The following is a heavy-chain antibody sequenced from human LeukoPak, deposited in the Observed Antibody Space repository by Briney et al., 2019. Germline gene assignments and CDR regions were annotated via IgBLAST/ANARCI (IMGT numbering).Heavy chain of an antibody. Sequence: SETLSLTCTVSGGSISSSNYYWGWIRQSPGKGLEWIGSIYYSGSTYYNPSLKSRVTISVDTSKNKFSLKLRSATAADTAVYYCARHRGYYDSSGDGYYFDYWGQGTLATVSS. CDR1: GGSISSSNYY. V-gene: IGHV4-39*01. CDR3: ARHRGYYDSSGDGYYFDY. CDR2: IYYSGST. J-gene: IGHJ4*02. D-gene: IGHD3-22*01.